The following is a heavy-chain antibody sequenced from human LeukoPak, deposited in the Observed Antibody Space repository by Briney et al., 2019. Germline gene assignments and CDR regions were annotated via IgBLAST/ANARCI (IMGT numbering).Heavy chain of an antibody. V-gene: IGHV3-11*01. D-gene: IGHD2-2*01. CDR2: ISSSGSTI. J-gene: IGHJ4*02. CDR3: ASTIGYCSSTSCYPNF. CDR1: GFTFSDYY. Sequence: GGSLRLSCAAFGFTFSDYYMNWIRQAPGKGLEWVSYISSSGSTIYYADSVKGRFTISRDNAKNSLYLQMNSLRAEDTAVYYCASTIGYCSSTSCYPNFWGQGTLVTVSS.